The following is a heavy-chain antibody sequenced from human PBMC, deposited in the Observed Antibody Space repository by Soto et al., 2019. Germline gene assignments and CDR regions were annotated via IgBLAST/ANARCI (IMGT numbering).Heavy chain of an antibody. J-gene: IGHJ4*02. D-gene: IGHD5-12*01. CDR3: ARDTRGRDGYKY. CDR1: GYTFTRSY. V-gene: IGHV1-46*01. CDR2: INPSGGST. Sequence: ASVKVSCKASGYTFTRSYMRWVRQAPGQGLEWMGIINPSGGSTSYAQKFQGRVTMTRDTSTSTVYMELSSLRSEDTAVYYCARDTRGRDGYKYWGQGTLVTVSS.